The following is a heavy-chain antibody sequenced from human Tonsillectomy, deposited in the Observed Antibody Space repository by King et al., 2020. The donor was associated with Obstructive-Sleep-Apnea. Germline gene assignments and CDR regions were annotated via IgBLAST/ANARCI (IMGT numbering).Heavy chain of an antibody. CDR1: GYSISSGYY. Sequence: QVQLQESGPRLLKPSETLSLTCTVSGYSISSGYYWGWIRQSPGKGLEWIGNIYHSGSTYYNPSLKSRVTILVDTSKNQFSLRVTSVTAADTAVYYCARSLRCRDGPDDRVDYYDSGGHFDFWGQGFLVTVSS. J-gene: IGHJ4*02. CDR2: IYHSGST. D-gene: IGHD3-22*01. CDR3: ARSLRCRDGPDDRVDYYDSGGHFDF. V-gene: IGHV4-38-2*02.